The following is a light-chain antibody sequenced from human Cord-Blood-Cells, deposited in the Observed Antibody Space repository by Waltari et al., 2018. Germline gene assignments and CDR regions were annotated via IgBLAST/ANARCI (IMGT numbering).Light chain of an antibody. J-gene: IGLJ2*01. CDR3: CSYAGSSTFYVV. V-gene: IGLV2-23*03. CDR2: EGS. Sequence: QSALTQPASVSGSPGQSITISCTGTSSDVGSYNLFSWYHQHPGKAPKLMIYEGSKLPSGVSNRFSGSKSGNTASLTISGLQAEDEADYYCCSYAGSSTFYVVFGGGTKLTVL. CDR1: SSDVGSYNL.